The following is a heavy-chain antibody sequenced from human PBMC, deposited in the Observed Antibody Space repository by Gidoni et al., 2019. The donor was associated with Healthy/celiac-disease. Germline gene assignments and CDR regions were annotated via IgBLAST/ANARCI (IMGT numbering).Heavy chain of an antibody. Sequence: QVQLVQSAAEVKKPGASVKVSCKASGYTFTSYAMHWVRQAPGQRLEWMGWINHGNGNTKYSQKFQGRVTITRDTSASTAYMELISLRSEDTAVYDCARDRYSSSWSPEFDYWGQGTLVTVSS. CDR1: GYTFTSYA. CDR2: INHGNGNT. CDR3: ARDRYSSSWSPEFDY. D-gene: IGHD6-13*01. V-gene: IGHV1-3*01. J-gene: IGHJ4*02.